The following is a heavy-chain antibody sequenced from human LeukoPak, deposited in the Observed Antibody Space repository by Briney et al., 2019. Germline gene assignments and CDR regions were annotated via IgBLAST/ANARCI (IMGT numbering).Heavy chain of an antibody. Sequence: PSETLSLTCTVSGGSISSYYWSWIRLPPGKGLEWIGYIYYSGSTNYNTSLKSRVTISVDTSKNQFSLKLSSVTAADTAVYYCARIGHEDYYFDYWGQGTLVTVSS. V-gene: IGHV4-59*01. CDR2: IYYSGST. CDR1: GGSISSYY. CDR3: ARIGHEDYYFDY. J-gene: IGHJ4*02.